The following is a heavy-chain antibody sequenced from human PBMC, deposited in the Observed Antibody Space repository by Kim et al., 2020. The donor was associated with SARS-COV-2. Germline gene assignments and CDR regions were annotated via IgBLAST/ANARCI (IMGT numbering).Heavy chain of an antibody. V-gene: IGHV3-33*01. J-gene: IGHJ6*02. D-gene: IGHD1-26*01. CDR3: ARDRWELLSDYYGMDV. Sequence: GGSLRLSCAASGYTFSRFGMHWVRQAGGGGLVWGAGGWYEASPRYADSVKGRFTISRDKSKKMVYLQMNSLTLEDTAVYYCARDRWELLSDYYGMDVWGQGTTVTVSS. CDR2: GWYEASP. CDR1: GYTFSRFG.